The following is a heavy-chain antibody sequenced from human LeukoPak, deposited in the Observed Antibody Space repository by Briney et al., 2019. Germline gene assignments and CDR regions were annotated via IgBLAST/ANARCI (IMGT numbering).Heavy chain of an antibody. CDR1: GYTCTYYY. V-gene: IGHV1-2*02. CDR3: ARDQTGDGFDC. CDR2: INPNTGAT. J-gene: IGHJ4*02. D-gene: IGHD7-27*01. Sequence: ASVTVSFKASGYTCTYYYLNWVRQAPGQGLEWMGWINPNTGATNYAQKFQGRITMTRDTSISTVYMELSRLRSDDTAVYYCARDQTGDGFDCWGQGTLVTVSS.